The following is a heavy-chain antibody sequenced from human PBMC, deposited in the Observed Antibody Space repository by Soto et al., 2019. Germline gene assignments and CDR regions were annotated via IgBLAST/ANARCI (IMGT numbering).Heavy chain of an antibody. V-gene: IGHV3-7*01. J-gene: IGHJ4*02. CDR3: ARDRYEYVAVNAPPFNH. CDR1: GFTFESYW. CDR2: IKQDGSEK. D-gene: IGHD3-16*01. Sequence: GSLRLSCLASGFTFESYWMSWVRQAPGKGLQWVANIKQDGSEKYYVDSVRGRFTISRDNAKKSLYLQMNSLRAEDTAVYFCARDRYEYVAVNAPPFNHWGQGTRVTVSS.